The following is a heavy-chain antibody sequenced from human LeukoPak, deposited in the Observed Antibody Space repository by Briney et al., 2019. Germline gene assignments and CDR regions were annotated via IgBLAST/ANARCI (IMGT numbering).Heavy chain of an antibody. J-gene: IGHJ5*02. CDR3: ARGIGESPYNWFDP. D-gene: IGHD3-10*01. CDR2: ISYDGSNK. V-gene: IGHV3-30-3*01. CDR1: GFTFSSYA. Sequence: GRSLRLSCAASGFTFSSYAMHWVRQAPGKGLEWVAVISYDGSNKYYADSVKGRFTISRDNSMNTLYLQMNSLRAEDTAVYYCARGIGESPYNWFDPWGQGTLVTVSS.